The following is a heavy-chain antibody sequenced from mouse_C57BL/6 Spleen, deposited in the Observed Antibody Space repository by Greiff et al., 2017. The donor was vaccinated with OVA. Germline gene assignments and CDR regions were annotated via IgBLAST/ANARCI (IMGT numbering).Heavy chain of an antibody. V-gene: IGHV5-17*01. D-gene: IGHD2-4*01. Sequence: EVKLMESGGGLVKPGGSLKLSCAASGFTFSDYGMHWVRQAPEKGLEWVAYISSGSSTIYYADTVKGRFTISRDNAKNTLFLQMTSLRSEDTAMYYCARRGDYDSPHYYAMDYWGQGTSVTVSS. CDR1: GFTFSDYG. CDR2: ISSGSSTI. J-gene: IGHJ4*01. CDR3: ARRGDYDSPHYYAMDY.